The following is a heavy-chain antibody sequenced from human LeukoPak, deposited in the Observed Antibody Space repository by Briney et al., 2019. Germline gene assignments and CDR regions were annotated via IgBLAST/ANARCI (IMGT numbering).Heavy chain of an antibody. CDR1: GGSISSSNW. D-gene: IGHD1-26*01. CDR2: IYHSGST. Sequence: SETLSLTCAVSGGSISSSNWWSWVRQPPGKGLEWIGEIYHSGSTNYNPSLKSRVTISLDKSKNQFSLKLSSVTAADTAVYYCARSVGAETYYFDYWGQGTLVTVSS. J-gene: IGHJ4*02. CDR3: ARSVGAETYYFDY. V-gene: IGHV4-4*02.